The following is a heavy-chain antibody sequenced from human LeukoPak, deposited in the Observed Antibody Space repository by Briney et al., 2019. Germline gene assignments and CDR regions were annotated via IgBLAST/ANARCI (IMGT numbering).Heavy chain of an antibody. CDR3: AKDRGPYYYDSSGKDY. V-gene: IGHV3-53*05. CDR2: NNGGGT. CDR1: GFSVRSNH. D-gene: IGHD3-22*01. Sequence: GGSLRLSCAASGFSVRSNHMYWVRQAPGKGLEWVSVNNGGGTYYADSVKGRFTISRDNSKNTLYLQMNSLRAEDTAVYYCAKDRGPYYYDSSGKDYWGQGTLVTVSS. J-gene: IGHJ4*02.